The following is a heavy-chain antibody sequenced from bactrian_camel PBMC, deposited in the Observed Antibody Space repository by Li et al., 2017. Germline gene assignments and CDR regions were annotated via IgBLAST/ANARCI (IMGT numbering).Heavy chain of an antibody. CDR3: ATLFPQTGKQIRFPA. Sequence: VQLVESGGGSVQAGGSLTLSCSVSGDTVSSRYMAWFRQAPGQGREGVAAVDSDGRTDTADSVKGRFTISLDNAKNTVYLQMNTLKSEDTALYYCATLFPQTGKQIRFPAWGQGTQVTVS. V-gene: IGHV3S10*01. D-gene: IGHD6*01. CDR2: VDSDGRT. J-gene: IGHJ6*01. CDR1: GDTVSSRY.